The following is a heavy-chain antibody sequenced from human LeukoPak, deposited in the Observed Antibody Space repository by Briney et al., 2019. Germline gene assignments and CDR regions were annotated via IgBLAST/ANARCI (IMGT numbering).Heavy chain of an antibody. CDR2: INQSGGT. Sequence: SETLSLTCAVYGGSFSGYHWSWIRQPPGKGLEWIGEINQSGGTSYNPSLKSRVTISVDTSKKQFSLNLSSVTAADTAVYYCARHKSRQLERRGNYFDYWGQGTLVTVSS. D-gene: IGHD1-1*01. V-gene: IGHV4-34*01. J-gene: IGHJ4*02. CDR3: ARHKSRQLERRGNYFDY. CDR1: GGSFSGYH.